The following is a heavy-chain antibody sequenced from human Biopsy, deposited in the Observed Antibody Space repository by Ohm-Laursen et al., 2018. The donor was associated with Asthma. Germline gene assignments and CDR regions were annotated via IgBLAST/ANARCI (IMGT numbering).Heavy chain of an antibody. J-gene: IGHJ4*02. D-gene: IGHD6-19*01. CDR3: VRAVRNEQWLAPFDY. Sequence: GTLSLTCGVYGGPLRSFYWSWIRQSPEKGLEWMGDVYLTGSTNYNPSLKSRITMSVDTSKNRMFLELTSVTAADTAIYYCVRAVRNEQWLAPFDYWGQGKPVTVSS. V-gene: IGHV4-59*01. CDR1: GGPLRSFY. CDR2: VYLTGST.